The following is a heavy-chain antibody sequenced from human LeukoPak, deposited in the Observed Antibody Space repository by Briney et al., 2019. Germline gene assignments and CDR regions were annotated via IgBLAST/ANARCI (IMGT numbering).Heavy chain of an antibody. CDR2: ISGSSTYI. D-gene: IGHD2-21*02. CDR3: VRDDCGGDCLGAQH. V-gene: IGHV3-21*01. CDR1: GFTFSSYT. J-gene: IGHJ1*01. Sequence: GGSLRLSCAASGFTFSSYTMNWVRQAPGKGLEWISSISGSSTYIYQADSLKGRFTISRDNAKNSLYLQMNSLRIDDTTVYYCVRDDCGGDCLGAQHWGQGTLVTVSS.